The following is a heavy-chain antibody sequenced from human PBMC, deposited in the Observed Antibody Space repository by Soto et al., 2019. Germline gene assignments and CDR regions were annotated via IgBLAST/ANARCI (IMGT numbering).Heavy chain of an antibody. Sequence: GESLTISCKAFDYTLAAYWIGWVRPLPGKGLEWMGVINPRDSDVKYSPPFEGQVTISADKSINTAFLHLRSLEASDTATYFCARQGFSKHYFYAADVWGQGTTVTVSS. CDR2: INPRDSDV. V-gene: IGHV5-51*01. CDR3: ARQGFSKHYFYAADV. J-gene: IGHJ6*02. CDR1: DYTLAAYW. D-gene: IGHD6-13*01.